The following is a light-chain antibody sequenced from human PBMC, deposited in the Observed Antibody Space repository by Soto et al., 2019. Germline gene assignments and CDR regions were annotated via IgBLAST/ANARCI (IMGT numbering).Light chain of an antibody. CDR3: QQSYSTPPLT. V-gene: IGKV1-39*01. CDR2: AAS. CDR1: QSISNY. Sequence: DIQMTQSPASLSASVGDRVTITCRASQSISNYLNWYQQKPGKAPKLLIYAASSLQSGVPSRFSGSGSGKDFTLTISSLQPEDFATYYCQQSYSTPPLTFGQGTKLEIK. J-gene: IGKJ2*01.